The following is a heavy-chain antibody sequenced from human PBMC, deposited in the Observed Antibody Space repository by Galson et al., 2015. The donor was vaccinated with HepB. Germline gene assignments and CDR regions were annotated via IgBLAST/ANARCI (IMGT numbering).Heavy chain of an antibody. CDR2: IIPIFGTA. V-gene: IGHV1-69*13. D-gene: IGHD3-10*01. CDR3: ARGTMVRGVISPLGVYYGMDV. Sequence: SVKVSCKASGGTFSRYAISWVRQAPGQGLEWMGGIIPIFGTANYAQKFQGRVTITADESTSTAYMELSSLRSEDTAVYYCARGTMVRGVISPLGVYYGMDVWGQGTTVTVSS. J-gene: IGHJ6*02. CDR1: GGTFSRYA.